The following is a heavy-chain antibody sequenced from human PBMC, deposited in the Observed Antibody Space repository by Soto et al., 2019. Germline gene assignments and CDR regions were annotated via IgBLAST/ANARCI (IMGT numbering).Heavy chain of an antibody. J-gene: IGHJ5*02. CDR3: ARGHRRSITMTDNWFDP. CDR1: GGSFSGYY. Sequence: SETLSLTCAVYGGSFSGYYWSWIRQPPGKGLEWIGEINHSGSTNYNPSLKSRVTISVDTSKNQFSLKLSSVTAADTAVYYCARGHRRSITMTDNWFDPWGQGTLVTVSS. D-gene: IGHD3-22*01. CDR2: INHSGST. V-gene: IGHV4-34*01.